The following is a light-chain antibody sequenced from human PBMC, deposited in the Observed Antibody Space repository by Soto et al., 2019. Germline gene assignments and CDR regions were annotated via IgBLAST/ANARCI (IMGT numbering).Light chain of an antibody. CDR2: AAS. J-gene: IGKJ4*01. Sequence: DIQMTQSPSSLSASVGDRVTITCRASQSSSSYLHWYQQKPGKAPKLLIYAASSLQSGVPSRFSGSGSGTAFTLTISSLQPADFATYYCQKSYSTPLTFGGGTKVEIK. CDR3: QKSYSTPLT. CDR1: QSSSSY. V-gene: IGKV1-39*01.